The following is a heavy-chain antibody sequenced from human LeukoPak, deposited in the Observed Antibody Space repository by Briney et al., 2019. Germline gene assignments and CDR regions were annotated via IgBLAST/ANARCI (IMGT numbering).Heavy chain of an antibody. J-gene: IGHJ3*02. CDR2: IWYDGSNK. CDR1: GFTFSSYG. D-gene: IGHD3-22*01. CDR3: VRVYYDIRNAFDI. Sequence: PGGSLSLSCAASGFTFSSYGMHWVRQAPGKGLEWVAVIWYDGSNKYYADSVKGRFTISRDNPKNTLYLQMNSLRAEDTAVYYCVRVYYDIRNAFDIWGQGTMVTVSS. V-gene: IGHV3-33*01.